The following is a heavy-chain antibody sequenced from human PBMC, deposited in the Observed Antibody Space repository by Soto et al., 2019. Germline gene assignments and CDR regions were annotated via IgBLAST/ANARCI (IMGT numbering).Heavy chain of an antibody. CDR3: ASTRRRDYFDY. CDR1: GGSLNSYY. Sequence: QVQLQESGPGLVKHSETLSLTCTVYGGSLNSYYWSWIRQHQGKGLEWIGYIYYRGNPNYNPSLKSRVTMSVDTSKNQVSLKLSSVSGADWAIYYCASTRRRDYFDYWGQGLLVTVSS. V-gene: IGHV4-59*08. J-gene: IGHJ4*02. CDR2: IYYRGNP.